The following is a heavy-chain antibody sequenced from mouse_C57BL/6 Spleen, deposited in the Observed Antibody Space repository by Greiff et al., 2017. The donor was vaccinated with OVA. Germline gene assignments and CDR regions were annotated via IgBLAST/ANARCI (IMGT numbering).Heavy chain of an antibody. V-gene: IGHV1-80*01. CDR1: GYAFSSYW. CDR2: IYPGDGDT. CDR3: ARLLPSYYFDY. J-gene: IGHJ2*01. D-gene: IGHD1-1*01. Sequence: QVQLQQSGAELVKPGASVKISCKASGYAFSSYWMNWVKQRPGKGLEWIGQIYPGDGDTNYNGKFKGKATLTADKSSSTAYMQLSSLTSEDSAVYFCARLLPSYYFDYWGQGTTLTVSS.